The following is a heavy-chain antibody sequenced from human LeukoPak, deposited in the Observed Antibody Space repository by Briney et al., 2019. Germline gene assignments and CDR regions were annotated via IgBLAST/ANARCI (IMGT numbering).Heavy chain of an antibody. Sequence: ASVKVSCKASGYTFTGYGISWVRQAPGQGLEWMGWISAYNGNTNYAQKLQGRVTMTTDTSTSTAYMELRSLRSDDTAVYYCARDLQDIVVVPAAVNAFDIWGQGTMVTVSS. CDR1: GYTFTGYG. D-gene: IGHD2-2*01. J-gene: IGHJ3*02. CDR2: ISAYNGNT. V-gene: IGHV1-18*01. CDR3: ARDLQDIVVVPAAVNAFDI.